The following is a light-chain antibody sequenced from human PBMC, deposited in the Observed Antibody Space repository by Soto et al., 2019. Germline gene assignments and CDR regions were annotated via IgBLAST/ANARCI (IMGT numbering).Light chain of an antibody. J-gene: IGKJ1*01. V-gene: IGKV3-20*01. CDR2: GAS. CDR1: HSVSSSY. CDR3: QQYGSSPWT. Sequence: DIVLTQSPCTLSLSPGERATLSCRASHSVSSSYLAWYQQKPGQAPRLLIYGASSRATGIPDRFSGSGSGTDFTLTISRLEPEDFAVYYCQQYGSSPWTFGQGTKVDIK.